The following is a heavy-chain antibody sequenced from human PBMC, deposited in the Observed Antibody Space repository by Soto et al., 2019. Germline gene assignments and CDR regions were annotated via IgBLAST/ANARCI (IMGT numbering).Heavy chain of an antibody. Sequence: GGSLRLSCAASGFTFGNYWMHWVRQAPGKGPEWVSRMTSDGRTTQYADSVKGRFTVSRDNAKNTLYLQMNSLRAEDTAVYCCARAEVDYWGPGTLVTVSS. CDR3: ARAEVDY. J-gene: IGHJ4*02. CDR1: GFTFGNYW. CDR2: MTSDGRTT. V-gene: IGHV3-74*03.